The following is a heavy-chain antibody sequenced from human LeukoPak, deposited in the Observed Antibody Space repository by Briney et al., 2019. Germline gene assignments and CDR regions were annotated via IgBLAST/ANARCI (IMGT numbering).Heavy chain of an antibody. Sequence: GGSLRLSCAASGFTFSSYSMNWVRQAPGKGLEWVSSISSSSSYIYYADSVKGRFTIPRDNAKNSLYLQMNSLRVEDTAVYYCARGGGTRDGYNYVDVWGKGTTVIVSS. CDR1: GFTFSSYS. D-gene: IGHD5-24*01. J-gene: IGHJ6*03. CDR3: ARGGGTRDGYNYVDV. CDR2: ISSSSSYI. V-gene: IGHV3-21*01.